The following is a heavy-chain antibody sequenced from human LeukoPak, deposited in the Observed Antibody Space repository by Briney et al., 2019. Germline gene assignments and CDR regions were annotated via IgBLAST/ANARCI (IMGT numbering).Heavy chain of an antibody. CDR3: ARDHNSDYDLFDS. V-gene: IGHV3-49*04. CDR1: GFTFADYA. J-gene: IGHJ4*02. CDR2: IRSKAYGGTI. D-gene: IGHD5-12*01. Sequence: PGRSLRLSCTASGFTFADYAISWVRQAPGKGLEWVGFIRSKAYGGTIEYAASVKGRFTVSRDDSKNIAYLQMNSLKAEDTAVYYCARDHNSDYDLFDSWGQGTLVTVSS.